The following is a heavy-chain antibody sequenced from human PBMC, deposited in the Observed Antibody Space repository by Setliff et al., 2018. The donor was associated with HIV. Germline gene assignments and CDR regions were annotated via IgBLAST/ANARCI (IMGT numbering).Heavy chain of an antibody. CDR2: MSISGST. Sequence: SETLSLTCTVSGGSISSYYCSWIRQPPGKGLEWIGHMSISGSTTYNTSLKSRVTLSVDTSRNQFSLNLSSVTAADTAVYYCARAINKAFDIWGQGTMVTVSS. CDR3: ARAINKAFDI. J-gene: IGHJ3*02. CDR1: GGSISSYY. V-gene: IGHV4-4*08.